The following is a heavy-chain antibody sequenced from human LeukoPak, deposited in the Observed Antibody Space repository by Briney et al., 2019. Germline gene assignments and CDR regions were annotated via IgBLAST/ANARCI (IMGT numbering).Heavy chain of an antibody. CDR2: MNPNSGNT. D-gene: IGHD1-7*01. CDR3: AGTELLLYCYYMDV. J-gene: IGHJ6*03. V-gene: IGHV1-8*01. Sequence: ASVKVSCKASGYTFTSYDINWVRQATGQGLEWMGWMNPNSGNTGYAQKFQGGVTMTRNTSISTAYMELSSLRSEDTAVYYCAGTELLLYCYYMDVWGKGTTVTVS. CDR1: GYTFTSYD.